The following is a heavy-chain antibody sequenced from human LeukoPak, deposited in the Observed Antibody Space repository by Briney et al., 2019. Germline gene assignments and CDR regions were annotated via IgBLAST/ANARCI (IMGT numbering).Heavy chain of an antibody. Sequence: PGRSLRLSCGASGFTLGSYAMHWVRQAPGKGLEWVAVISYDGSSKYYADSVKGRFTISRDNSKNTLYLQMNSLRAEDTAVYYCAREDYYDSSGLLDYWGQGTLVTVSS. CDR2: ISYDGSSK. D-gene: IGHD3-22*01. V-gene: IGHV3-30-3*01. J-gene: IGHJ4*02. CDR3: AREDYYDSSGLLDY. CDR1: GFTLGSYA.